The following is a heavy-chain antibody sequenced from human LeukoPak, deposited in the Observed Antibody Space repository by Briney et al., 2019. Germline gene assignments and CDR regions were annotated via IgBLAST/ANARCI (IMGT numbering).Heavy chain of an antibody. D-gene: IGHD3-10*01. CDR2: IKSKTDGGTT. Sequence: GGSLRLSCAASGFTFSNAWMSWVRQAPGKGLEWVGRIKSKTDGGTTDYAAPVKGRFTISRDDSKNTLYLQMNSLKIEDTAVYYCTTDLGGGVETGSYYNPGYWGQGTLVTVSS. CDR1: GFTFSNAW. CDR3: TTDLGGGVETGSYYNPGY. V-gene: IGHV3-15*01. J-gene: IGHJ4*02.